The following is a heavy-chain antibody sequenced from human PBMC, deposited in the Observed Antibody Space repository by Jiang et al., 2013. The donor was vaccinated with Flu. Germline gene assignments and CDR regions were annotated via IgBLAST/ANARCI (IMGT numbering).Heavy chain of an antibody. Sequence: SETCPSPAVSMVCPSVGTTGAGSVSPRGKGLEWIGDINHSGSTNYSPSLKSRVTISLDTSRNEFSLKLTSVTAADTAVYYCARDGGSNWGYYGMDVWGQGTTVTVSS. CDR2: INHSGST. J-gene: IGHJ6*02. V-gene: IGHV4-34*01. CDR3: ARDGGSNWGYYGMDV. D-gene: IGHD7-27*01. CDR1: VCPSVGTT.